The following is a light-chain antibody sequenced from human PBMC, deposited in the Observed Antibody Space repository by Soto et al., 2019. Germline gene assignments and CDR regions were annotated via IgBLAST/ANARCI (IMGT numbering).Light chain of an antibody. CDR1: DNIGRW. J-gene: IGKJ1*01. CDR3: QHYNSYPRT. V-gene: IGKV1-5*03. Sequence: DIQMTQSPSTLSASIGDRVAITCRASDNIGRWVAWYQQKPGKAPKLLIYKASTLETGAPSRFAGSGSGTGFTLTITRLQPDDFATYYCQHYNSYPRTFGQGTKVDI. CDR2: KAS.